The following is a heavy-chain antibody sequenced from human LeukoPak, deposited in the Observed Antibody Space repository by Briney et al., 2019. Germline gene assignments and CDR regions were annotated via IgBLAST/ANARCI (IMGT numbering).Heavy chain of an antibody. V-gene: IGHV1-8*02. Sequence: ASVKVSCKASGYTFTSYYMHWVRQTPGQGLEWMGWMNPNSGNTGYAQKFQGRVTMTRNTSISTAYMELSSLRSEDTAVYYCARAPVLRFLEWLSTYYFDYWGQGTLVTVSS. CDR1: GYTFTSYY. J-gene: IGHJ4*02. D-gene: IGHD3-3*01. CDR2: MNPNSGNT. CDR3: ARAPVLRFLEWLSTYYFDY.